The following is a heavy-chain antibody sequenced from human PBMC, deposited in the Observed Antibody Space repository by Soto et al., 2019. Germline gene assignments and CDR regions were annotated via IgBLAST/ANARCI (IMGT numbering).Heavy chain of an antibody. CDR1: CGSFSGYY. D-gene: IGHD6-19*01. CDR2: INHSGST. CDR3: ARSLAVPGT. J-gene: IGHJ4*02. Sequence: QVQLQQWGAGLLKPSETLSLTCAVYCGSFSGYYWSWIRQPPGKGLEWIGEINHSGSTNYNPSLNSPVTISVDTSKIQFSLKLSSVTAAETAVYSCARSLAVPGTWGQGTLVTVSS. V-gene: IGHV4-34*01.